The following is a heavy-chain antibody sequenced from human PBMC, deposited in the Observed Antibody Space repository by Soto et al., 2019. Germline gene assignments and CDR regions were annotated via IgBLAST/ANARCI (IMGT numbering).Heavy chain of an antibody. V-gene: IGHV3-21*06. J-gene: IGHJ2*01. CDR3: PSRFYDDSGYYRYFDL. Sequence: GGSLRLSCAASGFTFSSYSMNWVRQAPGKGLEWVSYISSSSNYIYYADSVKGRFTISRDNAKNSLYLQMNSLRAEDTAVYYCPSRFYDDSGYYRYFDLWGRGTQVTVSS. CDR1: GFTFSSYS. D-gene: IGHD3-22*01. CDR2: ISSSSNYI.